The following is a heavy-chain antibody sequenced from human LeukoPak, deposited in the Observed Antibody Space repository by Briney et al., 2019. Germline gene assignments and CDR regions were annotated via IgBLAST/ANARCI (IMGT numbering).Heavy chain of an antibody. Sequence: PGGSLRLSCAASGFTFSSYGMHWVRQAPGKGLVWVSVISYDGGNTYSADSVKGRFTISRDNSKNTLYLQMNSLRAEDTAVYSCAKDSAAEVGFGESRSPPYYFDYWGQGTLVTVSS. J-gene: IGHJ4*02. V-gene: IGHV3-30*18. CDR3: AKDSAAEVGFGESRSPPYYFDY. D-gene: IGHD3-10*01. CDR2: ISYDGGNT. CDR1: GFTFSSYG.